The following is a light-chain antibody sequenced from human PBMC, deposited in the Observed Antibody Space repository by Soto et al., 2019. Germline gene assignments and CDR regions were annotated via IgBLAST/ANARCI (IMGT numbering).Light chain of an antibody. CDR1: QSVSSY. J-gene: IGKJ3*01. CDR2: DAS. V-gene: IGKV3-11*01. Sequence: EIVLTQSTATLSLSPGERATLSCRASQSVSSYLAWYQQKPGQAPRLLIYDASNRATGIPARFSGSGSGTDFTLTISSLEPEDFAVYYCQQRSNWLTFGPGTKVDIK. CDR3: QQRSNWLT.